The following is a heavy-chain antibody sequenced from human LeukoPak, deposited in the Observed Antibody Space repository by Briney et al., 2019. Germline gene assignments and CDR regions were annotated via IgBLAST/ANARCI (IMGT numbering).Heavy chain of an antibody. V-gene: IGHV3-66*04. CDR1: GFTFSSYA. D-gene: IGHD6-19*01. CDR2: IYSGGST. Sequence: GRSLRLSCAASGFTFSSYAMHWVRQAPGKGLEWVSVIYSGGSTYYADSVKGRFTISRDNSKNTLYLQMNSLRAEDTAVYYCARPGPVAGTGLDYWGQGTLVTVSS. CDR3: ARPGPVAGTGLDY. J-gene: IGHJ4*02.